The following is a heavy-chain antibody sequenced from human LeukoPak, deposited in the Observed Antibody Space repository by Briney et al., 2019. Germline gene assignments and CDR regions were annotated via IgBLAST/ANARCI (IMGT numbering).Heavy chain of an antibody. CDR3: AKTTAHSGSYYGTSGWHYFDY. D-gene: IGHD1-26*01. CDR2: ISYDGSNK. Sequence: GGSLRLSCAASGFTFSSYGMHWVRQAPGKGLEWVAVISYDGSNKYYADSVKGRFTISRDNSKNTLYLQMSSLRAEDTAVYYCAKTTAHSGSYYGTSGWHYFDYWGQGTLVTVSS. J-gene: IGHJ4*02. V-gene: IGHV3-30*18. CDR1: GFTFSSYG.